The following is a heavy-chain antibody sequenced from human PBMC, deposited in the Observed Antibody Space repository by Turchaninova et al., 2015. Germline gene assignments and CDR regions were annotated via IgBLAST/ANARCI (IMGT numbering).Heavy chain of an antibody. CDR3: ARGWDY. J-gene: IGHJ4*02. D-gene: IGHD2-15*01. CDR2: IYYSGST. Sequence: QVHLQESGPGLVKPSQPLSLTCPVSGGSLSSGDHYWGWIRQPPGKGLEWIGHIYYSGSTYYNPSLKSRVTISGDTSKNQFSLKLSSVTDADTAVYYCARGWDYWGQGTLVTVSS. CDR1: GGSLSSGDHY. V-gene: IGHV4-30-4*01.